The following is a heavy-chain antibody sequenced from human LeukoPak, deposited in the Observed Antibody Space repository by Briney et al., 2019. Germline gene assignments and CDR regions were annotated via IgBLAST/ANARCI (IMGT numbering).Heavy chain of an antibody. V-gene: IGHV4-30-2*01. Sequence: SETLSLTCTVSGGSISSGGYYWSWIRQPPGKGLEWIGYIYHSGSTYYNPSLKSRVTISVDRSKNQFSLKLSSVTAADTAVYYCARDRSRFGWFDPWGQGTLVTVSS. CDR2: IYHSGST. J-gene: IGHJ5*02. CDR1: GGSISSGGYY. CDR3: ARDRSRFGWFDP. D-gene: IGHD3-16*01.